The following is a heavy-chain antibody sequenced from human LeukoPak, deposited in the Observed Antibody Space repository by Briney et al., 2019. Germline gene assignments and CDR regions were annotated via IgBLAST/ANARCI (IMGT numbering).Heavy chain of an antibody. D-gene: IGHD1-26*01. V-gene: IGHV4-39*01. J-gene: IGHJ4*02. CDR2: IYYSGST. Sequence: SETLSLTCTVSGGSISSSSYYWGWIRQPPGKGLEWIGSIYYSGSTYYNPSLKSRVTISVDTSKNQFSLKLSSVTAADTAVYYCARLYSGSRRPFDYWGQGTLVTVSS. CDR3: ARLYSGSRRPFDY. CDR1: GGSISSSSYY.